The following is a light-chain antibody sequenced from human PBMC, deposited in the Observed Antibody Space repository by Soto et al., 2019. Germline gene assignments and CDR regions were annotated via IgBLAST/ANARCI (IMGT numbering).Light chain of an antibody. V-gene: IGKV1-5*01. Sequence: DIPMTQSPSTLSASVGDRVTITCRASQSISSWLAWYQQKPGKAPKLLIYDASSLESGVPSRFSGSGSGTDFTLTISSLQPDDFATYYCQQYNSPWYTFGQGTKLEIK. J-gene: IGKJ2*01. CDR2: DAS. CDR3: QQYNSPWYT. CDR1: QSISSW.